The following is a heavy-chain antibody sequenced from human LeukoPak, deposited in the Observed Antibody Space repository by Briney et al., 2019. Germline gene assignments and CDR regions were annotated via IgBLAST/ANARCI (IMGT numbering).Heavy chain of an antibody. D-gene: IGHD3-22*01. J-gene: IGHJ4*02. CDR2: ISSSSSTI. CDR1: GFTFSSYS. CDR3: ARAGASGYYVY. Sequence: GGSLRLSCAASGFTFSSYSMNWVRQAPGKGLEWVSYISSSSSTIYYADSVNGRFTISRDNAKNTLYLQMNSLRAEDTAVYYCARAGASGYYVYWGPGALVTVSS. V-gene: IGHV3-48*04.